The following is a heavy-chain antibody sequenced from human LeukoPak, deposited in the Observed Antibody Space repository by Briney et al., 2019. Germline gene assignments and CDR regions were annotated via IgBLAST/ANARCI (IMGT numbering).Heavy chain of an antibody. CDR3: AKDGYCSGGSCYLYMDV. CDR2: IWYDGSNK. CDR1: GFTFSSYG. J-gene: IGHJ6*03. V-gene: IGHV3-33*06. Sequence: GGSLRLSCAASGFTFSSYGMHWVRQASGKGLEWVAVIWYDGSNKYYADSVKGRFTIPRDNSKNTLYLQMNSLRAEDTAVYYCAKDGYCSGGSCYLYMDVWGKGTTVTVSS. D-gene: IGHD2-15*01.